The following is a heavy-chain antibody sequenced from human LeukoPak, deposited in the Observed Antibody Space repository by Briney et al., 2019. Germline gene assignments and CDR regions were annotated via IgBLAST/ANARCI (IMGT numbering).Heavy chain of an antibody. J-gene: IGHJ6*02. CDR2: IYGSGST. CDR1: GGTTSSGDYY. CDR3: ARDHGGSGWYLYYYGMDV. Sequence: ETLSLTCIVSGGTTSSGDYYWNWVRQAPGKGLEWVSIIYGSGSTYYADSVKGRFTFSRDNSKNMVYLQMNSLRAEDTAMYYCARDHGGSGWYLYYYGMDVWGQGTTVTVSS. D-gene: IGHD6-19*01. V-gene: IGHV3-53*01.